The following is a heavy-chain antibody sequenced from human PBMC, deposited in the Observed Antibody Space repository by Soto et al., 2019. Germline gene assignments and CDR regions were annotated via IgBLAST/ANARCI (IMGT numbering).Heavy chain of an antibody. CDR1: GYTFTSYG. J-gene: IGHJ5*02. CDR3: ASAPGYSSIGNWFDP. CDR2: ISAYNGNT. Sequence: ASVKVSCKASGYTFTSYGISWVRQAPGQGLEWMGWISAYNGNTNYAQKLQGRVTMTTDTSTSTAYMELRSLRSDDTAVYYCASAPGYSSIGNWFDPWGQGTLVTVSS. V-gene: IGHV1-18*01. D-gene: IGHD6-13*01.